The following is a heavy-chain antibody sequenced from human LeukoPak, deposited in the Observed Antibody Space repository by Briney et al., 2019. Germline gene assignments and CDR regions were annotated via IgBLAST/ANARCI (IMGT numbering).Heavy chain of an antibody. CDR3: ARDGVVAGGNSYYYYFMDV. Sequence: PSETLSLTCTVSGVSISSSNYYWGWIRQPPGKGLEWIGSMYYSGSTYYNPSLKSRVTISVDTSKNQFSLKLSSVTAADTAVYYCARDGVVAGGNSYYYYFMDVWGKGTTVTVSS. CDR1: GVSISSSNYY. CDR2: MYYSGST. V-gene: IGHV4-39*07. J-gene: IGHJ6*03. D-gene: IGHD2-15*01.